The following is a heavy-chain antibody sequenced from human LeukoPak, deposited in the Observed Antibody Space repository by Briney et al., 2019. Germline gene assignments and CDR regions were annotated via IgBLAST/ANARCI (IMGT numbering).Heavy chain of an antibody. V-gene: IGHV3-30*04. CDR3: ARVGRVSIYPSYMDV. J-gene: IGHJ6*03. CDR1: GFTFSTFP. Sequence: GTSLRLSCEASGFTFSTFPMHWVHQTPDKRLEWVAVISDDGRDTYYADSVKGRFTISRDNSKNTLYLQMNSLSPEDTAVVYCARVGRVSIYPSYMDVWGKGTTVTVSS. CDR2: ISDDGRDT. D-gene: IGHD6-6*01.